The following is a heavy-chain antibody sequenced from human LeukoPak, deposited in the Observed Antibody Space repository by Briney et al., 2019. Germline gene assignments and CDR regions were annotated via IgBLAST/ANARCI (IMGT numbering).Heavy chain of an antibody. D-gene: IGHD2-15*01. CDR2: IIPIFGTA. J-gene: IGHJ4*02. CDR1: GGTFSSYA. Sequence: SVKVSCKASGGTFSSYAISWVRQAPGQGLEWMGGIIPIFGTANYAQKFQGRVTITADKSTSTAYMELSSLRAEDMAVYYCARARRDCRGGTCYSYYFDYWGQGTQVTVSP. V-gene: IGHV1-69*06. CDR3: ARARRDCRGGTCYSYYFDY.